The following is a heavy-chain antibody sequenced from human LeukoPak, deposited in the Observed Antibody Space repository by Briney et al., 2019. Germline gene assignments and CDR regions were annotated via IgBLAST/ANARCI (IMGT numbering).Heavy chain of an antibody. V-gene: IGHV3-23*01. CDR3: ARGVIAVAGRWYFDL. D-gene: IGHD6-19*01. Sequence: GGSLRLSCAASGFTFSSYAMSWVRQAPGKGLEWVSAISGSGGSTYYADSVKGRFTISRDNSKTTLYLQMNSLRAEDTAVYYCARGVIAVAGRWYFDLWGRGTLVTGSS. CDR1: GFTFSSYA. J-gene: IGHJ2*01. CDR2: ISGSGGST.